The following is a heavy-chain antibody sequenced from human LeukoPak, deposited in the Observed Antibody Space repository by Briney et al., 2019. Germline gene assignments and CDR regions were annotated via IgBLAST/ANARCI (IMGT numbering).Heavy chain of an antibody. J-gene: IGHJ4*02. CDR3: AKNLYYYDSSGHLFDY. D-gene: IGHD3-22*01. V-gene: IGHV3-30*04. CDR2: ISYDGSNK. Sequence: GGSLRLSCAASGFTFSSYAMHWVRQAPGKGLEWVAVISYDGSNKYYADSVKGRFTISRDNSKNTLYLQMNSLRAEDTAVYYCAKNLYYYDSSGHLFDYWGQGTLVTVSS. CDR1: GFTFSSYA.